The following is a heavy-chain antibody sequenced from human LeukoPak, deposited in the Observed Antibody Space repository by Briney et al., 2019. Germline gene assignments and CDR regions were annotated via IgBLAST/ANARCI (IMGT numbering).Heavy chain of an antibody. CDR3: ARGYGGNSGIYYYYYMDV. Sequence: KTGGSLRLSCAASGFTFDDHGMSWVRQAPGKGLEWVSYISSSGSTIYYADSVKGRFTIPRDNAKNSLYLQMNSLRAEDTAVYYCARGYGGNSGIYYYYYMDVWGKGTTVTVSS. D-gene: IGHD4-23*01. CDR2: ISSSGSTI. V-gene: IGHV3-11*04. CDR1: GFTFDDHG. J-gene: IGHJ6*03.